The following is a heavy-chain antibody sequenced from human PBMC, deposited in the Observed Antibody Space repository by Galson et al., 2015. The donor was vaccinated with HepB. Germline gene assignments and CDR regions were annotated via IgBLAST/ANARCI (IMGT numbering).Heavy chain of an antibody. CDR2: ISYDGSNK. CDR3: AKEALVAATQDWGHYFDY. CDR1: GFTFSSYG. J-gene: IGHJ4*02. D-gene: IGHD2-15*01. V-gene: IGHV3-30*18. Sequence: SLRLSCAASGFTFSSYGMHWVRQAPGKGLEWVAVISYDGSNKYYADSVKGRFTISRDNSKNTLYLQMNSLRAEDTAVYYCAKEALVAATQDWGHYFDYWGQGTLVTVSS.